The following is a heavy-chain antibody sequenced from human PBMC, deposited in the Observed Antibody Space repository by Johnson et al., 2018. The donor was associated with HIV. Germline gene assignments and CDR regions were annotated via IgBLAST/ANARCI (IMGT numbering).Heavy chain of an antibody. CDR3: AREPSIAAAGGDGAFEI. D-gene: IGHD6-13*01. Sequence: QVQLVESGGGVVQPGRSLRLSCAASGFTFSSYAMHWVRQAPGKGLEWVAVISYDGSYQYYADSAKGRFTISRDNSKNTLYLQMNSLRAEDTAVYYCAREPSIAAAGGDGAFEIGGRGTMLTVSS. CDR1: GFTFSSYA. J-gene: IGHJ3*02. CDR2: ISYDGSYQ. V-gene: IGHV3-30*04.